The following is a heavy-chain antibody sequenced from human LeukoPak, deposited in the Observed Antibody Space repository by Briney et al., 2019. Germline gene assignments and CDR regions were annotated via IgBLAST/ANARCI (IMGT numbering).Heavy chain of an antibody. CDR3: ARASATMVRRNNWFDP. CDR1: GYTFTSYY. Sequence: GASVKVSCKSSGYTFTSYYVHWVRQAPGQGLEWMGIINPSGGSTSYAQKFQGRVTMTRDMSTSTVYMELSSLRSEDTAVYYCARASATMVRRNNWFDPWGQGTLVTVSS. D-gene: IGHD3-10*01. J-gene: IGHJ5*02. V-gene: IGHV1-46*01. CDR2: INPSGGST.